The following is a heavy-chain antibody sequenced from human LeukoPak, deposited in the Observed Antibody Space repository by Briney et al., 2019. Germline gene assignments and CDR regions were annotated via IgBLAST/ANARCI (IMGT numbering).Heavy chain of an antibody. CDR3: ARRGNFDY. Sequence: SETLSLTCAVSGHSITNVYWSWIRQPPGEGLQWIGYSHYTGKTYYNPSLESRVTMSVDTYKSQFSLRLTSVTAADTAVYYCARRGNFDYWGQGILVTVSS. CDR2: SHYTGKT. J-gene: IGHJ4*02. CDR1: GHSITNVY. V-gene: IGHV4-59*08.